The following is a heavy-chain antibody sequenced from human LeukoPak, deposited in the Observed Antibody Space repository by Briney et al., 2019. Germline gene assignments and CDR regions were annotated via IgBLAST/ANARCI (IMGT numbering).Heavy chain of an antibody. V-gene: IGHV1-46*01. J-gene: IGHJ4*02. Sequence: ASVKVSCKASGYTFTNYYIHWVRQAPGQGLEWMAIINPSSGSTNYAQKFQGRVTMTGDTSTSTVYMELSSLRSEDTAMYYCAREYSNSQFDYWGQGTLVTVSS. CDR2: INPSSGST. D-gene: IGHD6-13*01. CDR3: AREYSNSQFDY. CDR1: GYTFTNYY.